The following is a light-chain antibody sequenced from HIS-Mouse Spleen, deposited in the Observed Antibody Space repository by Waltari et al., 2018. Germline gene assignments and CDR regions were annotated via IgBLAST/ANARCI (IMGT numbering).Light chain of an antibody. Sequence: SYVLTQPPSVSVAPGKTARITCGGNNIGSKSVHWYQQKPGQAPLLGVYDDSDRPSGFPERFSGSNSGNTATLTISRVEAGDEADYYCQVWDSSSDHYVFGTGTKVTVL. CDR2: DDS. V-gene: IGLV3-21*03. CDR3: QVWDSSSDHYV. CDR1: NIGSKS. J-gene: IGLJ1*01.